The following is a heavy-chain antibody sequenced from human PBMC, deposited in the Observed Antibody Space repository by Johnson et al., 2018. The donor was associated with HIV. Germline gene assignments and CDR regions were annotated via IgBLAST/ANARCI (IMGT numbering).Heavy chain of an antibody. Sequence: QVQLVESGGGVVQPGRSLRLSCAASGFSLSSYAMHWVRQAPGKGLEWVAVISYDGTYKYYADSMKGRFTISRDNSKNTLYLQMNSLRDEDTAVYYCTKVWGFYYGQYHDAFDIWGQGTMVTVSS. J-gene: IGHJ3*02. V-gene: IGHV3-30*04. CDR3: TKVWGFYYGQYHDAFDI. D-gene: IGHD3-10*01. CDR2: ISYDGTYK. CDR1: GFSLSSYA.